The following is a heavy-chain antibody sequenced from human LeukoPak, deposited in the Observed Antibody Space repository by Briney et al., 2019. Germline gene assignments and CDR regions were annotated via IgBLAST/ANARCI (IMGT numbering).Heavy chain of an antibody. D-gene: IGHD2-2*01. CDR2: ISGSGGST. J-gene: IGHJ6*02. Sequence: GGSLRLSCAASGFTFSSYAMSWVRQAPGKGLEWVSAISGSGGSTYYADSVKGRFTISRDNSKNTLYLQMNSLRAEDTAVYYCARSQYCSSTSCYYYYYYYGMDVWGQGTTVTVSS. CDR3: ARSQYCSSTSCYYYYYYYGMDV. V-gene: IGHV3-23*01. CDR1: GFTFSSYA.